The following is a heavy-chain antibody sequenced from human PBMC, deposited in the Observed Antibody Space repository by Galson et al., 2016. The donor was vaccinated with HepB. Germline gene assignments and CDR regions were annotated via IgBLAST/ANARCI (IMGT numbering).Heavy chain of an antibody. CDR2: IWYDGSNT. Sequence: SLRLSCAASGFTFSSYGMHWVRQAPGQGLEWVAVIWYDGSNTYYADSVKGRFTIFRDNSKNTPYLQRNSLRAEDTAVYYCARDGGGSSGYYLDYWGQGTLVTVSS. CDR1: GFTFSSYG. V-gene: IGHV3-33*01. J-gene: IGHJ4*02. CDR3: ARDGGGSSGYYLDY. D-gene: IGHD3-22*01.